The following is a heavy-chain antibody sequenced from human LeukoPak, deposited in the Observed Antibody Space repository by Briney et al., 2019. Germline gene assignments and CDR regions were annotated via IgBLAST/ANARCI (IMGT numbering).Heavy chain of an antibody. V-gene: IGHV3-21*01. D-gene: IGHD6-13*01. CDR2: ISISSTDYI. Sequence: GGSLRLSCGASGFTFSTFSMTWVRQAPEKGLEWVSSISISSTDYIYYADSVKGRFTISRDNAKNSLYLQMNSLRAEDTAVYYCARVGKSSSWYFTDYWGQGTLVTVSS. CDR1: GFTFSTFS. CDR3: ARVGKSSSWYFTDY. J-gene: IGHJ4*02.